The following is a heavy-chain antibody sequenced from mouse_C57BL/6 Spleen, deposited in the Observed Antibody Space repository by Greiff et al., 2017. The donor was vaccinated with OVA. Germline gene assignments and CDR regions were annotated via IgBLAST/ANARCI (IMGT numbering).Heavy chain of an antibody. CDR2: IDPSDSYT. J-gene: IGHJ4*01. Sequence: QVQLQQPGAELVRPGTSVKLSCKASGYTFTSYWMHWVKQRPGQGLEWIGVIDPSDSYTNYNQKFKGKAILTVDTSSRTASMQLSSLTSEDSAVYYCARRGTVVANDAMDYWGQGTSVTVSS. CDR3: ARRGTVVANDAMDY. D-gene: IGHD1-1*01. V-gene: IGHV1-59*01. CDR1: GYTFTSYW.